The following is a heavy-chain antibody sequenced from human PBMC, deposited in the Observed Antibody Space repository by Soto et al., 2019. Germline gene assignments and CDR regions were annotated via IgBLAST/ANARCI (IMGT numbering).Heavy chain of an antibody. CDR3: ARGVGYSSSSVQIFDY. CDR1: GGSISSGGYY. V-gene: IGHV4-31*03. D-gene: IGHD6-6*01. CDR2: IYYSGST. Sequence: SETLSLTYTVSGGSISSGGYYWSWIRQHPGKGLEWIGYIYYSGSTYYNPSLKSRVTISVDTSKNQFSLKLSSVTAADTAVYYCARGVGYSSSSVQIFDYWGQGTLVTVSS. J-gene: IGHJ4*02.